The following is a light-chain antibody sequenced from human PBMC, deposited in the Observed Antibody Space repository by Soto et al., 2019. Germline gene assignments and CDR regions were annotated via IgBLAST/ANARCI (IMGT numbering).Light chain of an antibody. CDR1: QSSSSY. CDR2: AAA. V-gene: IGKV1-39*01. Sequence: DIQMTQSPSSLAASVGARVIITCRASQSSSSYLNWYQQKPGIAPKLLIYAAASLQSGVPSRFSRSESGTDFALTISNLQPEDFATYYCHQSYRNTYTFGQWTKLEIK. CDR3: HQSYRNTYT. J-gene: IGKJ2*01.